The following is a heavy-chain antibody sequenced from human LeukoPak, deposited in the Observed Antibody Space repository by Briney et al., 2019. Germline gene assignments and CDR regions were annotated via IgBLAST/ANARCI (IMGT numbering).Heavy chain of an antibody. CDR1: GFTVSSNY. V-gene: IGHV3-66*01. J-gene: IGHJ5*02. Sequence: PGGSLRLSCAASGFTVSSNYMSWVRQAPGKGLEWVSVIYSGGSTYYADSVKGRFTISRDNSKNTLYLQMNSLRAEDTAVYYCARDLMVGGDSGFDPWGQGTLVTVSS. D-gene: IGHD2-15*01. CDR2: IYSGGST. CDR3: ARDLMVGGDSGFDP.